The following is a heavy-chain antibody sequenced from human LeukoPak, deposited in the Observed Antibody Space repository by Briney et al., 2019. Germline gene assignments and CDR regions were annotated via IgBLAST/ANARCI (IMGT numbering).Heavy chain of an antibody. CDR2: ISYDGSNK. D-gene: IGHD2-15*01. CDR3: AKDGGSD. V-gene: IGHV3-30*18. J-gene: IGHJ4*02. CDR1: GFTFSSYG. Sequence: PGGSLRLSCAASGFTFSSYGMHWVRQAPGKGLEWVAVISYDGSNKYYADSVKGRFTISRDNSKNTLYLQMNSLRAEDTAVYYCAKDGGSDWGQGTLVTVSS.